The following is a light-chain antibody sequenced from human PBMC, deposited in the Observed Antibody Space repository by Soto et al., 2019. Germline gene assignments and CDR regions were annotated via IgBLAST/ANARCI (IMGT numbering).Light chain of an antibody. CDR3: QQCNHWPRT. CDR2: GAS. CDR1: QSVSSSY. V-gene: IGKV3-15*01. J-gene: IGKJ1*01. Sequence: EIVLTHSPGTLSLSPCERATLSCSASQSVSSSYLAWYQQKPGQAPRRLIYGASTRATDIPARFSGNGSGTEFTLTISSLQSEDSGVYYCQQCNHWPRTFGQGTKVDIK.